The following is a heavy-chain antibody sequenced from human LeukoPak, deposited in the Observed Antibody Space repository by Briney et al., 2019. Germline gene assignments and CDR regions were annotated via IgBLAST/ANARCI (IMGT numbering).Heavy chain of an antibody. CDR2: IVGDSTDT. Sequence: SVKVSCKASGFTFTSSSIQWIRQARGQRLEWIGWIVGDSTDTYYAQRFQERVTIARDMSTSTAYLELSSLRSEDTAVYYCAADPDTTMAFDCWGQGTLVTVSS. CDR3: AADPDTTMAFDC. D-gene: IGHD5-18*01. V-gene: IGHV1-58*02. CDR1: GFTFTSSS. J-gene: IGHJ4*02.